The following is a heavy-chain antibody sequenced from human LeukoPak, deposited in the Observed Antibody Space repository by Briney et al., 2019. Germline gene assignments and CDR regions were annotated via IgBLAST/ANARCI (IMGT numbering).Heavy chain of an antibody. CDR2: IWSDGSNR. V-gene: IGHV3-33*01. D-gene: IGHD4-17*01. J-gene: IGHJ4*02. Sequence: PGGSLRLSCAASGFTFSNYDMHWVRQAPGKGLEWVAFIWSDGSNRYYADSVKGRFTISRDISKNAVYLQMNSLRAEDTAVYYCARDSYGDANFDSWGQGTLVTVSS. CDR1: GFTFSNYD. CDR3: ARDSYGDANFDS.